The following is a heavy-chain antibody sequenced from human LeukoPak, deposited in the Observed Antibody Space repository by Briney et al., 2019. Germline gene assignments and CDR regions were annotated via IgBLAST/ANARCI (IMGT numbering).Heavy chain of an antibody. CDR3: ARRSYYDSGGYYYDF. J-gene: IGHJ4*02. CDR2: IHPDDSDT. V-gene: IGHV5-51*01. D-gene: IGHD3-22*01. Sequence: PGESLKISCKGSGYSFSSYWIAWVRQMPGKGLEWMGIIHPDDSDTRYSPSFQGQVTISADKSISTAYLQWSSLKASDTAMYYCARRSYYDSGGYYYDFWGQGTLVTVSS. CDR1: GYSFSSYW.